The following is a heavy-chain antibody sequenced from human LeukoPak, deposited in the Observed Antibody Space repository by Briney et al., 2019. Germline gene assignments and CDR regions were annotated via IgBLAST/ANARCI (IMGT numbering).Heavy chain of an antibody. CDR3: AREVAGDYYDSSGYYYVASPSYFDY. D-gene: IGHD3-22*01. CDR2: IYYSGST. V-gene: IGHV4-39*07. CDR1: GGSISSSSYY. J-gene: IGHJ4*02. Sequence: PSETLSLTCTVSGGSISSSSYYWGWIRQPPGKGLEWIGSIYYSGSTYYNPSLKSRVTISVDTSKNQFSLKLSSVTAADTAVYYCAREVAGDYYDSSGYYYVASPSYFDYWGQGTLVTVSS.